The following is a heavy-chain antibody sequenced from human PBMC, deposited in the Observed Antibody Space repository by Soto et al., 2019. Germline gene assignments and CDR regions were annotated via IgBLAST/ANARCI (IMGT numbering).Heavy chain of an antibody. V-gene: IGHV3-48*03. Sequence: GESLKISCAASGFTFSSYEMNWVRQAPGKGLEWVSYITSSGSAMYYADSVKGQFTISRDNAKNSLYLQMNSLRAEDTAVYYCARGRYYYGMDVWGQGTTVTVSS. CDR1: GFTFSSYE. J-gene: IGHJ6*02. CDR2: ITSSGSAM. CDR3: ARGRYYYGMDV.